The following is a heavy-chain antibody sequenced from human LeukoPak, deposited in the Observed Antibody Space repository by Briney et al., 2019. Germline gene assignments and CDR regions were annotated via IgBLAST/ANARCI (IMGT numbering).Heavy chain of an antibody. V-gene: IGHV1-2*02. Sequence: ASVKVSRKASGYSFTDYYMHWVRQAPGQGLEWMGWINPNIGGTKYAEKFQGRVTMTRDTSISTAYMELSRLTSDDTAVYYCATSRLLINPFDYWGQGTLVTVSS. CDR3: ATSRLLINPFDY. D-gene: IGHD2-21*02. CDR1: GYSFTDYY. CDR2: INPNIGGT. J-gene: IGHJ4*02.